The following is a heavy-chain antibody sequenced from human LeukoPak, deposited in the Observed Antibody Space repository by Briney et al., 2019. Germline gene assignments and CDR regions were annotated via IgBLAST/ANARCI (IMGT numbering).Heavy chain of an antibody. J-gene: IGHJ6*03. D-gene: IGHD3-3*01. Sequence: SETLSLTCTVSGGSISSYYWSWIRQPAGKGLEWIGRIYTSGSTNYNPSLKSRVTMSVDTSKNQFSLKLSSVTAADTAVYYCARDQPLRFLEWLSQTSPNYYYYMDVWGKGTTVTVSS. CDR3: ARDQPLRFLEWLSQTSPNYYYYMDV. V-gene: IGHV4-4*07. CDR2: IYTSGST. CDR1: GGSISSYY.